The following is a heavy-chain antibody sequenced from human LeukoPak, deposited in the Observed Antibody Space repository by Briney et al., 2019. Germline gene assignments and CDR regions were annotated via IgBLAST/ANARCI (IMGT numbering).Heavy chain of an antibody. Sequence: SETLTLTCTVSGGSISNYYWNWIRQPAGKELEWIGRIYTSRSTNYNPYLKSRVPMSVGPSKNQFALELSSVTAADTAVYYCARSYYGSGSYNCDYWGQGTLLTVS. CDR2: IYTSRST. CDR1: GGSISNYY. J-gene: IGHJ4*02. V-gene: IGHV4-4*07. D-gene: IGHD3-10*01. CDR3: ARSYYGSGSYNCDY.